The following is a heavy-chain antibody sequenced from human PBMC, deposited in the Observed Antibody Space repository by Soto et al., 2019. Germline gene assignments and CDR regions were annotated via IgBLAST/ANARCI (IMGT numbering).Heavy chain of an antibody. D-gene: IGHD3-22*01. CDR3: AKVSTYYYDSTFDY. CDR2: ISYDGNYK. Sequence: QVQLVESGGGVVQPGRSLRLSCAASGFTISSYGMHWVRQAPGKGLEWVAIISYDGNYKYYADSVKGRFTISRDNSKNTLYLQMNSLRAEDTAVYYCAKVSTYYYDSTFDYWGQGTLVTVSS. V-gene: IGHV3-30*18. J-gene: IGHJ4*02. CDR1: GFTISSYG.